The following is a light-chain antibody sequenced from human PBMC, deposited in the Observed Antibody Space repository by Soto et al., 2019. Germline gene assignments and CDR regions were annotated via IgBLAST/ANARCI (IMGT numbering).Light chain of an antibody. Sequence: EIVLTQSPGTLSLSPGERATLSCRASQSVSSYYLAWYQQKPGQAPRLLIYGASSRATGIPDRFSGSGSGTDFTLTISRLEPEASAVYYFQQYGSSLSITFGQGTRLEIK. CDR1: QSVSSYY. V-gene: IGKV3-20*01. CDR2: GAS. CDR3: QQYGSSLSIT. J-gene: IGKJ5*01.